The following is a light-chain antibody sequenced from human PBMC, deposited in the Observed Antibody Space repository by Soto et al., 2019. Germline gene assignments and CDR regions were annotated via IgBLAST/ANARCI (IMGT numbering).Light chain of an antibody. CDR2: DVI. Sequence: QSALTQPASVSGSPGQSITISCTGTSSDVGGYNYVSWYQHHPGKAPKLMIFDVIYRPSGISNRFSGSKSGNTASLTISGLQAEDEADYYCSSYTASSTLVVFGGGTQLTVL. CDR1: SSDVGGYNY. CDR3: SSYTASSTLVV. J-gene: IGLJ2*01. V-gene: IGLV2-14*03.